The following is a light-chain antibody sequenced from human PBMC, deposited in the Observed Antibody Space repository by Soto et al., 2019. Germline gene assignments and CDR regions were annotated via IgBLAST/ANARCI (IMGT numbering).Light chain of an antibody. CDR1: QSVRSN. CDR2: GAS. Sequence: EIVMTQSPATLSVSPGERATLSCRASQSVRSNLAWYQQKPGQAPRLLIYGASTRATGIPARFSGSGSGTDFTLTISRLEPEDFAVYYCQQYGSSPLTFGGGTKVDIK. CDR3: QQYGSSPLT. J-gene: IGKJ4*01. V-gene: IGKV3-15*01.